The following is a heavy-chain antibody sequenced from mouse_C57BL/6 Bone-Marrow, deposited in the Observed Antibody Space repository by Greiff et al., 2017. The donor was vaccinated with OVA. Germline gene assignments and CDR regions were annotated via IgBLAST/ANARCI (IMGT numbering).Heavy chain of an antibody. CDR2: IDPETGGT. CDR1: GYTFTDYE. D-gene: IGHD2-5*01. V-gene: IGHV1-15*01. J-gene: IGHJ2*01. CDR3: TRSYSNYGDFDN. Sequence: QVQLQQSGAELVRPGASVTLSCKASGYTFTDYEMHWVKQTPVHGLEWIGAIDPETGGTAYNQKFKGKAILTADKSSSTAYMELRSLTSEDSAVDYGTRSYSNYGDFDNWGQGTTLTVSS.